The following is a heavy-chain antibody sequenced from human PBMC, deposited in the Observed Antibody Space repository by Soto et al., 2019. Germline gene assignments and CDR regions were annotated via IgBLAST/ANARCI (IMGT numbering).Heavy chain of an antibody. V-gene: IGHV1-8*01. CDR2: MNPSSGNT. CDR1: GYTFTSYD. D-gene: IGHD1-26*01. J-gene: IGHJ3*02. Sequence: QVQLVQSGAEVKKPGASVKVSCKTSGYTFTSYDINWVRQATGQGLEWMGWMNPSSGNTAYAQKFQGRVIITRITSRSTAYMELSSLRSEDTAVYYFARERSSGAFDIWGQGTMVTVSS. CDR3: ARERSSGAFDI.